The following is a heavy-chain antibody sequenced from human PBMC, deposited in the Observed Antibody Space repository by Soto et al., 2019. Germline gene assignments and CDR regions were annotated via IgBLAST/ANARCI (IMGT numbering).Heavy chain of an antibody. D-gene: IGHD1-7*01. CDR2: IIPVFAKA. J-gene: IGHJ5*02. CDR1: GGSFSTFA. CDR3: AREPSQGDNWKYVGWFDP. Sequence: QVQLMQSGAEVKKPGSSVKVSCKASGGSFSTFAITWVRQAPGQGLEWLGGIIPVFAKATYAQKFQGRVIITADRSTSTPYMELTSLTSDDTAVYYCAREPSQGDNWKYVGWFDPWGQGTLVTVSS. V-gene: IGHV1-69*06.